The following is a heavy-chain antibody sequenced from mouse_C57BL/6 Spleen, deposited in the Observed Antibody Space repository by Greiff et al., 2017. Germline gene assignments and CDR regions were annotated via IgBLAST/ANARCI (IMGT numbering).Heavy chain of an antibody. CDR3: ARDGTTVVARFDY. J-gene: IGHJ2*01. Sequence: VQLKESGAELVRPGTSVKLSCKASGYTFTSYWMHWVQQRPGQGLEWIGVIDPSDSYTNYNQKFKGKATLTVDTSSSTAYMQLSSLTSEDSAVYYCARDGTTVVARFDYWGQGTTLTVSS. V-gene: IGHV1-59*01. CDR2: IDPSDSYT. D-gene: IGHD1-1*01. CDR1: GYTFTSYW.